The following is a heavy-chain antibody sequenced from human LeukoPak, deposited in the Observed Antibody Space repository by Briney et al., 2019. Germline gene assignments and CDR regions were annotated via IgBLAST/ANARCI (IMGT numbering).Heavy chain of an antibody. Sequence: PGGSLRLSCAASGFTVSSNYMSWVRQAPGKGLEWVSVIYSGGSTYYADSVKGRFTISRDNSKNTLYLQMNSLRAEDTAVYYCARDLTMIVKGGAFDIWGQGTMVTVSS. V-gene: IGHV3-53*01. CDR2: IYSGGST. J-gene: IGHJ3*02. CDR1: GFTVSSNY. CDR3: ARDLTMIVKGGAFDI. D-gene: IGHD3-22*01.